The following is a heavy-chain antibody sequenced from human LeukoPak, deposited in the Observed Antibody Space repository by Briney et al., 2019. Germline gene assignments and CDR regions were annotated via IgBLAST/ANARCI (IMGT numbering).Heavy chain of an antibody. CDR2: ISAYNGNT. D-gene: IGHD2-2*01. V-gene: IGHV1-18*01. J-gene: IGHJ5*02. CDR3: ARDRGYCSSTSCLLGGWFDP. Sequence: ASVKVSCKASGYTFTSYGISWVRQAPGQGLEWMGWISAYNGNTNYAQELQGRVTMTTDTSTSTAYMELRSLRSDDTAVYYCARDRGYCSSTSCLLGGWFDPWGQGTLVTVSS. CDR1: GYTFTSYG.